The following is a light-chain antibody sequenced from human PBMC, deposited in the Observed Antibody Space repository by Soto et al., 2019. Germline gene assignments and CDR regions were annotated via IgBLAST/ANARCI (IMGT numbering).Light chain of an antibody. V-gene: IGKV1-9*01. Sequence: GDRVTVPCRASQGISSYLAWYQQKPGKAPKLLIYAASTLQSGVPLRFSGSGSGTSFTLTISSLQPEDFATYYCQQLLSYPITFGQGTRLEIK. CDR2: AAS. J-gene: IGKJ5*01. CDR3: QQLLSYPIT. CDR1: QGISSY.